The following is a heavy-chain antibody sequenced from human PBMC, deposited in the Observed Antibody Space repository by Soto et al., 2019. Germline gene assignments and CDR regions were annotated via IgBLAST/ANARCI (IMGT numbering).Heavy chain of an antibody. CDR2: IYYSGST. CDR3: ARGERRSMATINYFDY. Sequence: QVQLQESGPGLVKPSQTLSLTCTVSGGSISSGDYYWSWIRQPPGKGLEWIGYIYYSGSTYYNPSLESRVTLSVDTSKNQFSLKLSSVTAADTAVYYCARGERRSMATINYFDYWGQGTLVTVSS. D-gene: IGHD5-12*01. CDR1: GGSISSGDYY. J-gene: IGHJ4*02. V-gene: IGHV4-30-4*01.